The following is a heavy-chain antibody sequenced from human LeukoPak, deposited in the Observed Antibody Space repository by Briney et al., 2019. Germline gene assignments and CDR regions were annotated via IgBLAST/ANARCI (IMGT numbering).Heavy chain of an antibody. CDR2: ISGSDGST. CDR3: AKDFIVVVPAATFDY. D-gene: IGHD2-2*01. J-gene: IGHJ4*02. Sequence: GGSLRLSCAASGFTFSSYVMSWVRQAPARGLEWVSAISGSDGSTYYADSVKGRVTISRDNSKNTLYLQMHSLRAEDTAVYYCAKDFIVVVPAATFDYWGQGTLVTVSS. CDR1: GFTFSSYV. V-gene: IGHV3-23*01.